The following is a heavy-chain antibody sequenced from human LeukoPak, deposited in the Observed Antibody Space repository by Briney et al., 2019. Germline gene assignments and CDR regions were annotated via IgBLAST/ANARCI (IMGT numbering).Heavy chain of an antibody. CDR3: ARAVVVPAAIWFDP. D-gene: IGHD2-2*01. CDR2: INPNSGGT. CDR1: GYTFTGYY. V-gene: IGHV1-2*06. J-gene: IGHJ5*02. Sequence: ASVKVSCKASGYTFTGYYMHWVRQAPGHGLEWMGRINPNSGGTNYAQKLQGRVNMTTDTSTSTAYMELRSLRSDDTAVYYCARAVVVPAAIWFDPWGQGTLVTVSS.